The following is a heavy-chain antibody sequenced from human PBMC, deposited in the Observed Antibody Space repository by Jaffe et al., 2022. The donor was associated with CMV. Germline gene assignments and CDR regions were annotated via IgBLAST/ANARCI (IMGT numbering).Heavy chain of an antibody. V-gene: IGHV3-23*01. D-gene: IGHD1-26*01. CDR2: ISHSGAGT. CDR1: GFSFSDYA. J-gene: IGHJ4*02. CDR3: AKKGAGGATFYPFDY. Sequence: EVQLLESGGDLVQPGGSLRLSCAASGFSFSDYAMNWVRQAPGKGLEWVSGISHSGAGTYYADSVKGRFTISRDNSKNTVYLQMNSLRAEDTALYYCAKKGAGGATFYPFDYWGQGTLVTVSS.